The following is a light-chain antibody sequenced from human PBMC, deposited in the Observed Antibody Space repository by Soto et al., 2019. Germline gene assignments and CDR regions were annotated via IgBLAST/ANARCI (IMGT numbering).Light chain of an antibody. CDR2: EYN. Sequence: NFMLTQPHSVSESPGKTVTISCTGSSGSIASSYVKWHQQRPGNAPTTVIYEYNQRPSRVPVRFSGSIDSSSNSASLTISGLKTEDEAACYRQSYDCTNQVFGGGTKLTVL. CDR3: QSYDCTNQV. J-gene: IGLJ3*02. CDR1: SGSIASSY. V-gene: IGLV6-57*02.